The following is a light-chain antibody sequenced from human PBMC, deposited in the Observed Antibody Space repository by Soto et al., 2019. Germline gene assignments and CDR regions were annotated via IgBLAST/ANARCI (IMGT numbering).Light chain of an antibody. CDR1: SSNIGAGYD. CDR3: QSYDSSLSGSV. V-gene: IGLV1-40*01. J-gene: IGLJ3*02. CDR2: DNN. Sequence: QSVLTQPPSVSGAPGQRVTISCTGSSSNIGAGYDVHWYQQLPGTAPKLLIYDNNNRPSGVSDRFSGSKSGTSASLAITGLQTEDEADYYCQSYDSSLSGSVFGGGTKLTVL.